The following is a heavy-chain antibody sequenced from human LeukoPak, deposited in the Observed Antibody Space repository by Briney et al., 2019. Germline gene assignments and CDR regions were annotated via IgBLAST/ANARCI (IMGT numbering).Heavy chain of an antibody. CDR3: ARDSGTTGEVKFDP. D-gene: IGHD3-10*01. V-gene: IGHV4-4*07. CDR2: IYTSGTI. CDR1: GGSISSYY. J-gene: IGHJ5*02. Sequence: SETLSLTCTVSGGSISSYYWSWIRQPAGTALEWIGRIYTSGTITYNPSLKSRVTMSVGTSKNQFSLKLSSVTAADTAVDYCARDSGTTGEVKFDPWGQGTLVTVSS.